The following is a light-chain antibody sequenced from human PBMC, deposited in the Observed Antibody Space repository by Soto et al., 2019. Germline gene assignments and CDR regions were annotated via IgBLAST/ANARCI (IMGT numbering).Light chain of an antibody. J-gene: IGLJ1*01. CDR1: SSDVGGYNY. Sequence: QSALTQPHSVSGSPGQSVAISCSGTSSDVGGYNYVSWYQQHPGKAPKLIIFDVNKRPSGVPYRFSGSKSGSTASLTISGLQAEDEADYYCCSYGGSFYVVGTGTKVTVL. CDR3: CSYGGSFYV. CDR2: DVN. V-gene: IGLV2-11*01.